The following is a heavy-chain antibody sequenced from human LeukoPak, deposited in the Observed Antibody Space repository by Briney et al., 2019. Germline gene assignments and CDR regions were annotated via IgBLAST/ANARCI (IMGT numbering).Heavy chain of an antibody. CDR2: INPNSGGT. CDR3: ARVKKGCSSTSCYVYFDY. J-gene: IGHJ4*02. V-gene: IGHV1-2*02. D-gene: IGHD2-2*01. CDR1: GCTFTGYY. Sequence: ASVKVSCKASGCTFTGYYMHWVRQAPGQGLEWMGWINPNSGGTNYAQKFQGRVTMTRDTSISTAYMELSRLRSDDTAVYYCARVKKGCSSTSCYVYFDYWGQGTLVTVSS.